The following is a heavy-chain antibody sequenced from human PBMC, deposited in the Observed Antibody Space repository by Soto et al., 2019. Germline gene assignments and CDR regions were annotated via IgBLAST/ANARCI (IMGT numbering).Heavy chain of an antibody. J-gene: IGHJ6*03. CDR3: AKVPETESIAARPGYYYYYMDV. CDR2: ISGSGGST. D-gene: IGHD6-6*01. V-gene: IGHV3-23*01. Sequence: GSLRLSCAASGFTFSSYAMSWVRQAPGKGLEWVSAISGSGGSTYYADSVKGRFTISRDNSKNTLYLQMNSLRAEDTAVYYCAKVPETESIAARPGYYYYYMDVWGKGTTVTVSS. CDR1: GFTFSSYA.